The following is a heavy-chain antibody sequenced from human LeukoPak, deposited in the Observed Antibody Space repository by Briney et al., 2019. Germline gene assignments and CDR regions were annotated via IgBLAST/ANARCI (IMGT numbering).Heavy chain of an antibody. Sequence: ASVKVSCKASGYTFTGYYLHWVRQAPGQGLEWMGWINPNSGVTNYAQKFQGRVTMTRDTSNSTAYMDLSRLRSDDTAVYYCARDRNLYYDSSGYYCMEYWGQGTLVTVSS. CDR2: INPNSGVT. D-gene: IGHD3-22*01. V-gene: IGHV1-2*02. CDR1: GYTFTGYY. J-gene: IGHJ4*02. CDR3: ARDRNLYYDSSGYYCMEY.